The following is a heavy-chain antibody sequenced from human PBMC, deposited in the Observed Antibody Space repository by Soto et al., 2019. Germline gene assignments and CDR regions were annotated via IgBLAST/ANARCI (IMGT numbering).Heavy chain of an antibody. V-gene: IGHV3-23*01. CDR3: AKALGYCSGGSCYPSYDI. D-gene: IGHD2-15*01. Sequence: GGSLRLSCAASGFTFSSYAMSWVRQAPGNGLEWVSAISGSGGSTYYADSCKGRFTISRDSSKNTLYLQMNSLRAEDTAVYYCAKALGYCSGGSCYPSYDIWGQGTMVTVSS. CDR2: ISGSGGST. CDR1: GFTFSSYA. J-gene: IGHJ3*02.